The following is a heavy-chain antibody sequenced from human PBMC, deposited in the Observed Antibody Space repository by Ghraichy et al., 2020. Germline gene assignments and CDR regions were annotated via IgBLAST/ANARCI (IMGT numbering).Heavy chain of an antibody. CDR1: GYTLTELS. D-gene: IGHD1-1*01. V-gene: IGHV1-24*01. J-gene: IGHJ4*01. CDR2: FDPEDGET. CDR3: APAWYNWNDDGPPPVDY. Sequence: ASVKVSCKVSGYTLTELSMHWVRQAPGKGLEWMGGFDPEDGETIYAQKFQGRVTMTEDTSTDTAYMELSSLRSEDTAVYYCAPAWYNWNDDGPPPVDYWGQEPWSPSPQ.